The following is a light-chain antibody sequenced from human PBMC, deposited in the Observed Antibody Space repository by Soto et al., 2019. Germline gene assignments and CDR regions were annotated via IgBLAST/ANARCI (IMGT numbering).Light chain of an antibody. CDR1: SSDIGGYDY. Sequence: QSVLTQPASVSGSPGQSITISCTGTSSDIGGYDYVSWYQQHPGKVPKLMIFEVSNRPSGVSYRFSGSKSGNTASLTISGLQAEDEADYYCSSYTTIGTWVFGGGTKLTVL. J-gene: IGLJ3*02. CDR2: EVS. V-gene: IGLV2-14*01. CDR3: SSYTTIGTWV.